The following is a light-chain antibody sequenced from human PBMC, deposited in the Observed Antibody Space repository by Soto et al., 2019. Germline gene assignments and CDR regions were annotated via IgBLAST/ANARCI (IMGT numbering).Light chain of an antibody. CDR2: AAS. J-gene: IGKJ2*01. V-gene: IGKV1-39*01. CDR3: QQSYSLPYT. CDR1: QSVGSL. Sequence: DIQMTQSPSSLSASVGDRVTITYRASQSVGSLLNWFQQRPGIAPKLLIYAASTLQSGAPSRFSGSGAGTDFTLIISSLQPEDFATYYCQQSYSLPYTFGQGTKLEI.